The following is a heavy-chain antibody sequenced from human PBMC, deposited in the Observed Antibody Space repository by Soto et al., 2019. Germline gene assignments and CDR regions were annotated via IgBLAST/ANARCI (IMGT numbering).Heavy chain of an antibody. Sequence: EVQLLESGGGLVQPGGSLRLSCAASGFTFSSYAMSWVRQAPGKGLEWVSAISGSGGSTYYADSVKGRFTICRDNSKNTLYLQTNSLRAEDTAVYYCAKLPILDYGGPWDYFDYWGQGTLVTVSS. CDR1: GFTFSSYA. D-gene: IGHD4-17*01. V-gene: IGHV3-23*01. CDR3: AKLPILDYGGPWDYFDY. J-gene: IGHJ4*02. CDR2: ISGSGGST.